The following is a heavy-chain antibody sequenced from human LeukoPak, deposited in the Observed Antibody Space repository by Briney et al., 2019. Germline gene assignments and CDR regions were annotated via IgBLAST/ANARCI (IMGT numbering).Heavy chain of an antibody. D-gene: IGHD3-9*01. Sequence: PSETLSLTCAVYGGSFSGYYWSWIRQPPGKGLEWIGEINHSGSTNYNPSLKSRVTISVDTSKNQFSLKLSSVTAADTAVYYCARGPILTGLTGYWGQGTLVTVSS. J-gene: IGHJ4*02. CDR1: GGSFSGYY. CDR3: ARGPILTGLTGY. V-gene: IGHV4-34*01. CDR2: INHSGST.